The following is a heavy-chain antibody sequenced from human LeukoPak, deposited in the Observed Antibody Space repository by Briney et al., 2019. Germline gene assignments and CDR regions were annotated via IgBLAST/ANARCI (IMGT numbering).Heavy chain of an antibody. J-gene: IGHJ4*02. D-gene: IGHD3-22*01. CDR2: ISYDGSKK. V-gene: IGHV3-30*03. CDR3: ARVQREYYYDSSGIMGN. Sequence: GGSLRLSCAASGFIFSNYGMHWVRQAPGKGLEWVAVISYDGSKKYYADSVKGRFTISRDNSKNTLYLQMNSLRVEDTAVYYCARVQREYYYDSSGIMGNWGQGTLVTVSS. CDR1: GFIFSNYG.